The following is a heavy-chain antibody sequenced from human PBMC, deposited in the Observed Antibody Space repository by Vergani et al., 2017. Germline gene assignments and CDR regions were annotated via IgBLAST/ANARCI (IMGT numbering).Heavy chain of an antibody. J-gene: IGHJ1*01. CDR1: GFTFDDYA. D-gene: IGHD6-13*01. V-gene: IGHV3-9*01. Sequence: EVQLVESGGGLVQPGRSLRLSCAASGFTFDDYAMHWVRQAPGKGLEGVSGISWNSGSIGYADSVKGRFTISRDNAKNSLYLQMNSLRAEDTALYYCAKDAGTLWYFQHWGQGTLVTVSS. CDR3: AKDAGTLWYFQH. CDR2: ISWNSGSI.